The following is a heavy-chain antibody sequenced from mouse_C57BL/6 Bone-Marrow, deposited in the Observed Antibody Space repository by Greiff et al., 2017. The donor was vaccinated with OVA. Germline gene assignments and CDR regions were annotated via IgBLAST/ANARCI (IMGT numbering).Heavy chain of an antibody. Sequence: SGAELVRPGASVKMSCKASGYTFTSYNMPWVKQTPRQGLEWIGAIYPGNGDTSYNQKFKGKATLTVDKSSSTAYMQLSSLTSEDSAVYFCARGGTDYWGQGTTLTVSS. CDR1: GYTFTSYN. CDR3: ARGGTDY. J-gene: IGHJ2*01. V-gene: IGHV1-12*01. D-gene: IGHD4-1*01. CDR2: IYPGNGDT.